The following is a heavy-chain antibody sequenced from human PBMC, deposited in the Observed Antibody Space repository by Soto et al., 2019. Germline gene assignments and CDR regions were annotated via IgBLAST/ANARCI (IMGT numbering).Heavy chain of an antibody. Sequence: QVQLVQSGTEVKKPGASMKVSCKASGYSFATSGISWVRQAPGQGLEWMGWISAYNGNTNYDQKLQDRIIMTTDTSTSTAYLELRSLRSHDTAVYYCARAGQYYDSSGYADWGQRTLVTVSS. D-gene: IGHD3-22*01. CDR1: GYSFATSG. CDR2: ISAYNGNT. CDR3: ARAGQYYDSSGYAD. V-gene: IGHV1-18*01. J-gene: IGHJ4*02.